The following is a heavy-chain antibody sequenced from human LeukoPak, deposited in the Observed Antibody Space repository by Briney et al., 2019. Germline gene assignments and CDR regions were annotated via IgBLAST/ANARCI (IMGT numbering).Heavy chain of an antibody. CDR2: IFHSGST. CDR1: GGSVSSGSYY. D-gene: IGHD1-26*01. CDR3: ARSRAFNSGAFDP. Sequence: SETLSLTCTVSGGSVSSGSYYWSWIRQPPGKGLEWIGYIFHSGSTNYNPSLKSRVTILVDTSKNQFSLRLNSVTAADTAVYYCARSRAFNSGAFDPWGQGSLVTVSS. V-gene: IGHV4-61*01. J-gene: IGHJ5*02.